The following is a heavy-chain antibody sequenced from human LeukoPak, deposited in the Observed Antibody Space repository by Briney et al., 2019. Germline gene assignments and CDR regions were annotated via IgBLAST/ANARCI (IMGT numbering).Heavy chain of an antibody. Sequence: SETLSLTCTVSGGSISSGDYYWSWIRQPPGKGLEWIGYIYYSGSTYYNPSLKSRVTISVDTSKNQFSLKLSSVTAADTAVYYCAKDRYSSTTCSPDYWGQGTLVTVSS. D-gene: IGHD2-2*01. CDR2: IYYSGST. CDR1: GGSISSGDYY. CDR3: AKDRYSSTTCSPDY. V-gene: IGHV4-30-4*01. J-gene: IGHJ4*02.